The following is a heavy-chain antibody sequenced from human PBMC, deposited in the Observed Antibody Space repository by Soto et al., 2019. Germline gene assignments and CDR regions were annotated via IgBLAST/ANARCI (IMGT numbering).Heavy chain of an antibody. CDR3: ARDPTNWNCYYYGMDV. CDR2: ISSSSSYI. D-gene: IGHD1-1*01. CDR1: GFTFSSYS. J-gene: IGHJ6*02. V-gene: IGHV3-21*01. Sequence: PGGSLRLSCAASGFTFSSYSMNWVRQAPGKGLEWVSSISSSSSYIYYADSVKGRFTISRDNAKNSLYLQMNSLRAEDTAVYYCARDPTNWNCYYYGMDVWGQGTTVTVSS.